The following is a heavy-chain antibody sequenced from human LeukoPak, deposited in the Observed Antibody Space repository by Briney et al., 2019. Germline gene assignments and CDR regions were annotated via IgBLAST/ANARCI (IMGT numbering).Heavy chain of an antibody. CDR2: ISGSGGST. Sequence: PGGSLILSCAASGFTFSSYGMSWVRQAPGKGLEWVSVISGSGGSTYYADSVKGRFTISRDNSKNTLYLQMNSLRAEDTAVYYCAKGGIVVVVAAYYPFDYWGPGTLVTVSA. CDR1: GFTFSSYG. J-gene: IGHJ4*02. CDR3: AKGGIVVVVAAYYPFDY. D-gene: IGHD2-15*01. V-gene: IGHV3-23*01.